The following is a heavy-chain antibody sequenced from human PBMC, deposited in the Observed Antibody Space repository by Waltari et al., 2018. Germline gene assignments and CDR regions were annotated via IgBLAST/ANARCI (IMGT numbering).Heavy chain of an antibody. V-gene: IGHV3-7*01. Sequence: EVQLVESGGGLVQPGGSLRLSCAASGFTFSSYWMSWVRQAPGKGLEWVANIKQDGSEKYYVDSGKGRFTISRDNAKNSLYLQMNSLRAEDTAVYYCARVPGGFDYYYYGMDVWGQGTTVTVSS. D-gene: IGHD3-16*01. CDR3: ARVPGGFDYYYYGMDV. J-gene: IGHJ6*02. CDR1: GFTFSSYW. CDR2: IKQDGSEK.